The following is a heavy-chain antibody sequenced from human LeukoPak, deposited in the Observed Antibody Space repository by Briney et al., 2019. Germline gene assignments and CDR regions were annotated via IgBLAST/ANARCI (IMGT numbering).Heavy chain of an antibody. J-gene: IGHJ4*02. CDR1: GGSFSGYY. CDR2: INHSGST. D-gene: IGHD3-10*01. Sequence: SETLSLTCAVYGGSFSGYYWSWIRQPPGKGLEWIGEINHSGSTNYNPSLKSRVTITVDTSKNHFPLQLSPVTAADTAVYYCASSLLWFGDPSDDYWGQGTLVTVSS. V-gene: IGHV4-34*01. CDR3: ASSLLWFGDPSDDY.